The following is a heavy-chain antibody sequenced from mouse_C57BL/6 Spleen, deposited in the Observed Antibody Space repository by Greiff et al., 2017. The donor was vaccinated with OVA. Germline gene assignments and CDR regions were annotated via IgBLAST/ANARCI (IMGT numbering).Heavy chain of an antibody. V-gene: IGHV1-59*01. CDR1: GYTFTSYW. J-gene: IGHJ2*01. D-gene: IGHD1-1*01. CDR3: ARSRYYGSSLDY. CDR2: IDPSDSYT. Sequence: QVHVKQPGAELVRPGTSVKLSCKASGYTFTSYWMHWVKQRPGQGLEWIGVIDPSDSYTNYNQKFKGKATLTVDTSSSTAYMQLSSLTSEDSAVYYCARSRYYGSSLDYWGQGTTLTVSS.